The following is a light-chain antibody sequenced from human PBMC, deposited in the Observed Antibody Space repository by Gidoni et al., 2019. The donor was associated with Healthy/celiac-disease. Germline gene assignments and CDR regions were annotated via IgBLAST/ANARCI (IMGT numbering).Light chain of an antibody. CDR1: SSDVGGYNY. J-gene: IGLJ2*01. V-gene: IGLV2-8*01. CDR2: VVS. Sequence: QSALTQPPSASGPPGQSVTTSCTGTSSDVGGYNYVSWYQQHPGKAPKLMIYVVSKRPSGVPDRFFGSKSGNTASLTVSGLQAEDEADYYCSSYAGSNREVFGGGTKLTVL. CDR3: SSYAGSNREV.